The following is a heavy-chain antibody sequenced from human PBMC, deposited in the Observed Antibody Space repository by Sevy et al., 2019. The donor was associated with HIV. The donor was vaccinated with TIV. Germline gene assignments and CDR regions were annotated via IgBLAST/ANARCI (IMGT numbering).Heavy chain of an antibody. D-gene: IGHD2-2*01. CDR2: IKQDGGAQ. J-gene: IGHJ4*02. Sequence: GGSLRLSCAVSGFTFSSYWMSWVRQAPGKGLEWVANIKQDGGAQYYVDSVKGRFAISRDNAKNSLFLQMNSLRVEDTAVYYCARSTNSAALDYWGQGTPVTGSS. CDR1: GFTFSSYW. V-gene: IGHV3-7*01. CDR3: ARSTNSAALDY.